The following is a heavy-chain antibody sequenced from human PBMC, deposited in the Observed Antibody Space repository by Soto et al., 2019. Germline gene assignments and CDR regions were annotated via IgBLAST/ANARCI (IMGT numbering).Heavy chain of an antibody. CDR3: AREEVVVAATPWNYYGMDV. D-gene: IGHD2-15*01. J-gene: IGHJ6*02. CDR2: IYYSGST. V-gene: IGHV4-30-4*01. Sequence: QVQLQESGPGLVKPSQTLSLTCTVSGGSISSGDYYWSWIRQPPGKGLEWIGYIYYSGSTYYNPYLKSRVTISVDTSKNQFSLKLSSVTAADTAVYYCAREEVVVAATPWNYYGMDVWGQGTTVTVSS. CDR1: GGSISSGDYY.